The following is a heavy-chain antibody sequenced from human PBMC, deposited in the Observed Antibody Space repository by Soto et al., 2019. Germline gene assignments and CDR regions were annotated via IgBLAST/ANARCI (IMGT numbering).Heavy chain of an antibody. CDR1: GYSFTSYW. J-gene: IGHJ6*02. CDR2: IYPGDSDT. Sequence: GESLKISCKGSGYSFTSYWIGWVRQMPGKGLEWMGIIYPGDSDTRYSPSFQGQVTISADKSISTAYLQWSSLKAADTAMYYCARQKIGHSYGYILNYYYGMDVWGQGTTVTVSS. V-gene: IGHV5-51*01. D-gene: IGHD5-18*01. CDR3: ARQKIGHSYGYILNYYYGMDV.